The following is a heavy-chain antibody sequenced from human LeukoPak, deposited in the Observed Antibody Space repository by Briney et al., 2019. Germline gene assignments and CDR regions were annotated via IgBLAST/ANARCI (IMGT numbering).Heavy chain of an antibody. J-gene: IGHJ4*02. CDR1: GGSISSGGYY. V-gene: IGHV4-31*03. D-gene: IGHD2-2*01. Sequence: SETLSLTCTVSGGSISSGGYYWSWIRQHPEKGLEWIGYIYYSGSTYYNPSLKSRVTISVDTSKNQFSLKLSSVTAADTAVYYCARVGSTSWEVDYWGQGTLVTVSS. CDR3: ARVGSTSWEVDY. CDR2: IYYSGST.